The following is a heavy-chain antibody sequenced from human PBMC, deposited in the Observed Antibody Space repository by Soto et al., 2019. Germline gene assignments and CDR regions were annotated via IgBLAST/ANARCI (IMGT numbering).Heavy chain of an antibody. D-gene: IGHD3-3*01. J-gene: IGHJ4*02. CDR2: MNPDNGNT. Sequence: ASVKVSCKSSGYTFSTCEINWGRLAAGQGLEWMGRMNPDNGNTVYAQKFQDRVTMTRNTSISTAYMELSSLRSDDTAVYYCARGPRESGEWLLFDYWGQGALVAVSS. V-gene: IGHV1-8*01. CDR3: ARGPRESGEWLLFDY. CDR1: GYTFSTCE.